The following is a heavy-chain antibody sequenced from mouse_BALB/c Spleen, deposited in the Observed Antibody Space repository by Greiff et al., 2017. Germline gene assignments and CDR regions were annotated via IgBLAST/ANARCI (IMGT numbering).Heavy chain of an antibody. CDR1: GFTFSSYG. V-gene: IGHV5-6-3*01. Sequence: DVQLVESGGGLVQPGGSLKLSCAASGFTFSSYGMSWVRQTPDKRLELVATINSNGGSTYYPDSVKGRFTISRDNAKNTLYLQMSSLKSEDTAMYYCARNWDGAMDYWGQGTSVTVSS. CDR2: INSNGGST. J-gene: IGHJ4*01. D-gene: IGHD4-1*01. CDR3: ARNWDGAMDY.